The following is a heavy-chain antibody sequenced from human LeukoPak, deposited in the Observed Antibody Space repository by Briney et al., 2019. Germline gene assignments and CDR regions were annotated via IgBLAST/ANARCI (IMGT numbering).Heavy chain of an antibody. Sequence: SETLSLTCAVYGGSFSGYYWSWIRQPPGKGLEWIGEINHSGSTNYNPSLKSRVTISVDTSKNQLSLKLSSVTAADTAVYYCARGPNNYGDYYRLGAFDIWGQGTMVTVSS. CDR3: ARGPNNYGDYYRLGAFDI. V-gene: IGHV4-34*01. J-gene: IGHJ3*02. CDR1: GGSFSGYY. D-gene: IGHD4-17*01. CDR2: INHSGST.